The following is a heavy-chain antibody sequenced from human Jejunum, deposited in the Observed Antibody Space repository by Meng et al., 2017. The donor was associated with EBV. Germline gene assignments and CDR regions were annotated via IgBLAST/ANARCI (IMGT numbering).Heavy chain of an antibody. Sequence: QVARHESGLRLVKPSATLSPPCAAAGDSVNSDSDYWSWIRQPPGKGLEWIGYIHYNGETKYNPSLKSRVNISLDTSKNQFSLKWSSVTAADTAVYYCARMLSHSGDNGDVFDYWGQGTLVTVSS. D-gene: IGHD4-17*01. CDR3: ARMLSHSGDNGDVFDY. CDR1: GDSVNSDSDY. V-gene: IGHV4-61*01. J-gene: IGHJ4*02. CDR2: IHYNGET.